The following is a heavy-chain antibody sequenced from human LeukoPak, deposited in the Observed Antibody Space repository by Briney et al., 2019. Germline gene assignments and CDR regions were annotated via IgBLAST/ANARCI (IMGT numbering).Heavy chain of an antibody. V-gene: IGHV4-4*07. Sequence: SETLSLTCTVSGGSISSYYWSWIRQRAGKGLEWIGRIYTSGSTNYNPSLKSRVTMSVDTSKNQFSLKLSSVTAADTAVYYCASSRIAAAGRNVMAFDYWGQGTLVTVSS. CDR2: IYTSGST. CDR1: GGSISSYY. CDR3: ASSRIAAAGRNVMAFDY. D-gene: IGHD6-13*01. J-gene: IGHJ4*02.